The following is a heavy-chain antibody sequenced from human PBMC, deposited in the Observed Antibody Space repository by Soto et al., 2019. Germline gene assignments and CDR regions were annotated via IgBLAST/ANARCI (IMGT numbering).Heavy chain of an antibody. D-gene: IGHD1-26*01. CDR3: ARHRSTYSRYFDY. V-gene: IGHV4-59*08. J-gene: IGHJ4*02. CDR2: IYYSGST. CDR1: GGSISSYY. Sequence: PSETLSLTCTVSGGSISSYYWSWIRQPPGKGLEWIGYIYYSGSTDYNPSLKSRVTISVDTSKNQFSLKLSSVTAADTAVYYCARHRSTYSRYFDYWGQGTLVTVSS.